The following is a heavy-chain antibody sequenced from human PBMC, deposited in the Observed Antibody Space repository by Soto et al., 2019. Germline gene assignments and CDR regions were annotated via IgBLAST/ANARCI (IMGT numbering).Heavy chain of an antibody. V-gene: IGHV3-23*01. CDR2: ISDSGDST. CDR1: GFTFSAYG. J-gene: IGHJ4*02. D-gene: IGHD2-21*02. Sequence: EVQLLESGGGLVQPGGSLRLSCAASGFTFSAYGMSWVRQAPGKGLEWVSGISDSGDSTSYADSVKGRFTISRDNSKNTLSLQMNSLRAEDTAGYYCGKVGDRGGACYWDHWGQGTLVSVSS. CDR3: GKVGDRGGACYWDH.